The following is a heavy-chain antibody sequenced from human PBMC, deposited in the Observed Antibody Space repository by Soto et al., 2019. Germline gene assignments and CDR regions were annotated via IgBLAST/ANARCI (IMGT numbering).Heavy chain of an antibody. V-gene: IGHV1-18*01. CDR2: IATSNGAT. Sequence: ASLKVSGKASEDSFTSYAVSWVRQAPGQGLEWMGWIATSNGATNYARILKDRLTMTTDTSTNTAYMELMNLTDGDRAVYQGARVAPSGSYPVLFDYWGHGTQV. CDR1: EDSFTSYA. CDR3: ARVAPSGSYPVLFDY. D-gene: IGHD1-26*01. J-gene: IGHJ4*01.